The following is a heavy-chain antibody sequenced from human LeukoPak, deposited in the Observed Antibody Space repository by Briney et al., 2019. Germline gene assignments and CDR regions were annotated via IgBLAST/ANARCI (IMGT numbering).Heavy chain of an antibody. D-gene: IGHD2-21*02. CDR2: ISGSGGST. Sequence: PGGSLRLSCAASGFTFSSYAMSWVRQAPGKGLEWVSAISGSGGSTYYADSVKGRFTISRDNSKNTLYLQMNSLRAEDTAVYYCAKDFPFFVVVTAENKQIDYWGQGTLVTVSS. CDR3: AKDFPFFVVVTAENKQIDY. CDR1: GFTFSSYA. J-gene: IGHJ4*02. V-gene: IGHV3-23*01.